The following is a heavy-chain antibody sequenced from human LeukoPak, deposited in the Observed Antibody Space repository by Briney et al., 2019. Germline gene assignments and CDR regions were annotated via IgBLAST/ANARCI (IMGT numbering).Heavy chain of an antibody. CDR2: ISGSGGST. CDR3: AKDLWNEDIVVVPAADFDY. Sequence: GGCLRLSCAASGFTFSSYAMSWVRQGPGKGLGWVSAISGSGGSTYYADSVKGRFTISRDNSKNTLYLQMNSLRAEDTAVYYCAKDLWNEDIVVVPAADFDYWGQGTLVTVSS. J-gene: IGHJ4*02. D-gene: IGHD2-2*01. V-gene: IGHV3-23*01. CDR1: GFTFSSYA.